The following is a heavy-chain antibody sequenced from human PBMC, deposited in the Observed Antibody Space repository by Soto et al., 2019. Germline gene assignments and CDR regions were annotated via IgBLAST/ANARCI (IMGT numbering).Heavy chain of an antibody. CDR2: INHSGST. Sequence: SETLSLTCAVYGGSFSGYYWSWIRQPPGKGLEWIGEINHSGSTNYNPSLKSRATISVDTSKNQFSLKLSSVTAADTAVYYCARGRPVLLWFGTSYYFDYWGQGTLVTVSS. CDR1: GGSFSGYY. J-gene: IGHJ4*02. D-gene: IGHD3-10*01. V-gene: IGHV4-34*01. CDR3: ARGRPVLLWFGTSYYFDY.